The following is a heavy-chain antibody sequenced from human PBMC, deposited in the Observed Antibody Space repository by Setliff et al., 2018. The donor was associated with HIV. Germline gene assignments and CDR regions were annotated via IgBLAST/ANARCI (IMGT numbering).Heavy chain of an antibody. CDR3: AKVDDGQCNTFNCRDFDY. V-gene: IGHV3-23*01. CDR2: ISGSGGST. J-gene: IGHJ4*02. Sequence: GGSLRLSCAASGFSFSTYGMSWVRQAPGKGLEWVSTISGSGGSTYYADSVKGRFTISRDNSKNTLYLQMNSLTAEDSAIYYCAKVDDGQCNTFNCRDFDYWGRGTLVTVSS. D-gene: IGHD1-1*01. CDR1: GFSFSTYG.